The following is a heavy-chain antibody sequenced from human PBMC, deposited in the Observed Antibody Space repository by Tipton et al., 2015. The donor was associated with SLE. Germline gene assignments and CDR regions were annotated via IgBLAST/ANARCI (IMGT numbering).Heavy chain of an antibody. V-gene: IGHV4-34*01. J-gene: IGHJ6*02. Sequence: TLSLTCAVYGGPLSICYYSWIRQPPGTGLEWIGEITHSRSTNYNPSLKSRVPISVDTSKNQLSLNLESVTAADTAVYYCARLVAARPGYYCGMDVWGQGTTVTVSS. CDR1: GGPLSICY. D-gene: IGHD6-6*01. CDR3: ARLVAARPGYYCGMDV. CDR2: ITHSRST.